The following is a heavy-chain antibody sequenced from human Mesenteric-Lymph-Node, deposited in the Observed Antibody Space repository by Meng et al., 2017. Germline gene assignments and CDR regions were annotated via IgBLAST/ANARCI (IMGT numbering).Heavy chain of an antibody. Sequence: ESLKISCAASGFTFSSYWMSWVRQAPGKGLEWVANIKQDGSEKYYVDSVKGRFTISRDNAKNSVYLQMNSLRAEDTAVYYCAREVGSYDYYGMDVWGQGTTVTVSS. J-gene: IGHJ6*02. CDR2: IKQDGSEK. CDR3: AREVGSYDYYGMDV. V-gene: IGHV3-7*01. D-gene: IGHD1-26*01. CDR1: GFTFSSYW.